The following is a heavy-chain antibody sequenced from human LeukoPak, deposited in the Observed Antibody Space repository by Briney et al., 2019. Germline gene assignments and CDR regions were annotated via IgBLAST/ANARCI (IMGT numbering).Heavy chain of an antibody. J-gene: IGHJ4*02. CDR2: IYYSGST. CDR3: LRDDFQTYYGSDSY. Sequence: PSETLSLTCTVSGVSISSNAYYWGWIRQPPGKGLEWIGSIYYSGSTYYNPSLKSRVTISVDTSKNQFSLRLSAVTAADTAVYYRLRDDFQTYYGSDSYWGLGTLVTVSS. V-gene: IGHV4-39*07. D-gene: IGHD3-10*01. CDR1: GVSISSNAYY.